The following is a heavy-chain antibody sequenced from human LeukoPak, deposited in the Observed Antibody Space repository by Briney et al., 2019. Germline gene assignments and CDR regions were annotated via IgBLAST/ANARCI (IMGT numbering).Heavy chain of an antibody. Sequence: SETLSLTCTVSGGSISSYYWSWIRQPPGKGLEWIGYIYYSGSTNYNPSLKSRVTISVDTSKNQFSLKLNSVTAADTAVYYCARVGCTGGSCYRSRGAFDIWGQGTMVTVSS. J-gene: IGHJ3*02. D-gene: IGHD2-15*01. CDR3: ARVGCTGGSCYRSRGAFDI. V-gene: IGHV4-59*12. CDR1: GGSISSYY. CDR2: IYYSGST.